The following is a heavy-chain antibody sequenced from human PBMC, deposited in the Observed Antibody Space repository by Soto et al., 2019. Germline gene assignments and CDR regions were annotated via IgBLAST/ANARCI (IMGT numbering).Heavy chain of an antibody. CDR1: GYNFATYW. Sequence: GESLKISCQASGYNFATYWIAWVRQMPGKGLEYMGIIYPGNSDARYSPSFQGQVTFSADKSISTAYLHWSSLKASDTAMYYCARHGFYGDYASNYFDPWGQGTLVT. J-gene: IGHJ5*02. D-gene: IGHD4-17*01. CDR3: ARHGFYGDYASNYFDP. V-gene: IGHV5-51*01. CDR2: IYPGNSDA.